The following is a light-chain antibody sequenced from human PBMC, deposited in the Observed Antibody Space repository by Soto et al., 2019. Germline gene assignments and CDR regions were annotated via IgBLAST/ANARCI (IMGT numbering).Light chain of an antibody. CDR2: GAS. CDR3: QQRNKWRT. J-gene: IGKJ1*01. V-gene: IGKV3D-20*02. Sequence: EIVLTQSPGTLSLSPGERATLSCRASQSVSSSYLAWYQQKPGQAPRLLIYGASNRATGIPARFSGSGFGTDYTLTISSLEPEDFAVYYCQQRNKWRTFGQGTKVDIK. CDR1: QSVSSSY.